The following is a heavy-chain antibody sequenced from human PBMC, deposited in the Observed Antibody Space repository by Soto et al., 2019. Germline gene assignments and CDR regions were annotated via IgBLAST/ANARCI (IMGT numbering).Heavy chain of an antibody. V-gene: IGHV4-30-2*01. J-gene: IGHJ5*02. Sequence: SETLSLTCAVSGGSISSGGYSWSWIRQPPGKGLEWIGYIYHSGSTYYNPSLKSRVTISVDRSKNQFSLKLSSVTAADTAVYYCPRVPDRWGQGPLVTVPS. D-gene: IGHD2-2*01. CDR3: PRVPDR. CDR1: GGSISSGGYS. CDR2: IYHSGST.